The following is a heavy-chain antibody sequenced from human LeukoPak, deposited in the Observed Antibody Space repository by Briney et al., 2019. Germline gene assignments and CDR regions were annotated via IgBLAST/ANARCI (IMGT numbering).Heavy chain of an antibody. V-gene: IGHV4-4*07. D-gene: IGHD6-19*01. Sequence: SETLSLTCTVSGGSFSIYYWSWIRQPAGKGLEYIGRVYTSGSTNYNPSLKSRVTISVDTSKDQFSLRLSSVTAADTAVYYCARPKAGYSSTDAFDIWGRGTMVTVSS. CDR3: ARPKAGYSSTDAFDI. CDR1: GGSFSIYY. CDR2: VYTSGST. J-gene: IGHJ3*02.